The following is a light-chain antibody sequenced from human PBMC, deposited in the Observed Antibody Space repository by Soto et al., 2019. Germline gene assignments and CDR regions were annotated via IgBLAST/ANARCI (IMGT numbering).Light chain of an antibody. CDR3: QQYNTYSGT. CDR1: QTISSW. Sequence: IRMTQSPSTLSGSLGDRVSIACRSSQTISSWLAWYQQKPGKAPKVLIYDVSSLESGVPSRFSGSGSGTEFTLTINSLQPDDFATYYCQQYNTYSGTFGQGTMV. J-gene: IGKJ1*01. CDR2: DVS. V-gene: IGKV1-5*01.